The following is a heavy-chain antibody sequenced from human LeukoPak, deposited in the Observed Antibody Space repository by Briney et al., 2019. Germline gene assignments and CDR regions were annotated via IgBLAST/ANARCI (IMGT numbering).Heavy chain of an antibody. V-gene: IGHV3-9*01. CDR3: AKSSRVWFGAAAGPADWFDP. CDR1: GFTFDDYA. D-gene: IGHD3-10*01. CDR2: ISWNSGSI. Sequence: GRSLRLSCAASGFTFDDYAMHWVRQAPGKGLEWVSGISWNSGSIGYADSVKGRFTISRDNAKNSLYLQMNSLRAEDTALYYCAKSSRVWFGAAAGPADWFDPWGQGTLVTVS. J-gene: IGHJ5*02.